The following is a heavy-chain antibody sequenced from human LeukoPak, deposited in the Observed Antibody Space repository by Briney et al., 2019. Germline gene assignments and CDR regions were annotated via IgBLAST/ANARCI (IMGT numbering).Heavy chain of an antibody. J-gene: IGHJ5*02. V-gene: IGHV1-2*02. CDR1: GYTFTGYY. CDR3: AKGRVVAGTKSLTYNWFDP. CDR2: INPNSGGT. D-gene: IGHD6-19*01. Sequence: VASVKVSCKASGYTFTGYYIHWVRQAPGQVLEWMGWINPNSGGTKYAQKFQGRVTMTRDTSISTAYMGLSRLRSDDTAVYYCAKGRVVAGTKSLTYNWFDPWGQGTLVTVSS.